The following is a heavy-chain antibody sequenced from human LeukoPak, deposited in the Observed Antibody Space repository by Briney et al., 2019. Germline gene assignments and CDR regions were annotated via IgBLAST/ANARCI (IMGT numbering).Heavy chain of an antibody. J-gene: IGHJ3*02. CDR3: ARDRSYVLDAFDI. Sequence: GGSLRLSCVASGFTFSSYAMHWVRQAPGKGLEWVAVIWYDGSNKYYADSVKGRFTISRDNSKNTLYLQMNSLRAEDTAVYYCARDRSYVLDAFDIWGQGTMVTVSS. V-gene: IGHV3-33*08. D-gene: IGHD3-16*01. CDR1: GFTFSSYA. CDR2: IWYDGSNK.